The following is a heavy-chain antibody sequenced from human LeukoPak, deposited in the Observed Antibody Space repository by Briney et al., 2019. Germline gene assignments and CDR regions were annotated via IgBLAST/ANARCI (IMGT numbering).Heavy chain of an antibody. D-gene: IGHD3-22*01. V-gene: IGHV4-61*02. CDR3: ARDLTDYYELDY. CDR1: GDSISSGSYY. Sequence: SETLSLTCIVSGDSISSGSYYWTWIRQPAGKGLEWIGRIYTSGSTNYNPSLKSRVTMSVDTSKNQFSLRLSSVTAADTAVYYCARDLTDYYELDYWGQGTLVTVSS. CDR2: IYTSGST. J-gene: IGHJ4*02.